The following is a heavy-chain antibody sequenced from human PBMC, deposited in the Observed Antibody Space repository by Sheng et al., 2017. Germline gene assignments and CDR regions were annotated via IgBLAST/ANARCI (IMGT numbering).Heavy chain of an antibody. D-gene: IGHD3-10*01. V-gene: IGHV3-30*14. CDR2: ISYDGNGK. Sequence: QVQLVESGGDVVQPGRSLRLSCAASGFTFSNSAIHWVRQAPGKGLEWVAVISYDGNGKYYPDSVRGRFTVSRDNAQNTGYLQIDDLRDDDTALYFCARGATGDYWGQGTLVIVSS. CDR3: ARGATGDY. CDR1: GFTFSNSA. J-gene: IGHJ4*02.